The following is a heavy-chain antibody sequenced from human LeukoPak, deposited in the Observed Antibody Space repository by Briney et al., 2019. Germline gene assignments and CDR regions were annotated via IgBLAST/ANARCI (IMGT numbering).Heavy chain of an antibody. CDR3: ARVQIGDYYYYMDV. CDR2: INHSGST. CDR1: GGSFSGYY. J-gene: IGHJ6*03. V-gene: IGHV4-34*01. D-gene: IGHD3-3*01. Sequence: SETLSLTCAVYGGSFSGYYWSWIRRPPGKWLEWIGEINHSGSTNYNPSLKSRVTISVDTSKNQFSLKLSSVTAADTAVYYCARVQIGDYYYYMDVWGKGTTVTVSS.